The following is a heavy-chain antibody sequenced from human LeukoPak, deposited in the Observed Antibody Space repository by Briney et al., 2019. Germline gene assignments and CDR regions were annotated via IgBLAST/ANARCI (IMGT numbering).Heavy chain of an antibody. CDR1: GFTYSSYE. V-gene: IGHV3-48*03. Sequence: GGSLRLSCAASGFTYSSYEMNWVRQAPGKGLEGVSYISSSGSTIYYADSVKGRFTISRDNAKNSLYLQMNSLRAEDTAVYYCARDRLGWFGELSDYWGQGTLVTVSS. CDR2: ISSSGSTI. CDR3: ARDRLGWFGELSDY. D-gene: IGHD3-10*01. J-gene: IGHJ4*02.